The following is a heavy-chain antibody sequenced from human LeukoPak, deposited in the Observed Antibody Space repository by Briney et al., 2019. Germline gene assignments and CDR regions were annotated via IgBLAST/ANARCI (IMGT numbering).Heavy chain of an antibody. Sequence: ASVKVSCKASGGTFSSYAISWVRQAHGQGLEWMGGIIPIFGTANYAQKFQGRVTITADESTSTAYMELSSLRSEDTAVYYCARSTTVTGTVFDPWGQGTLVTVSS. CDR2: IIPIFGTA. D-gene: IGHD4-11*01. CDR3: ARSTTVTGTVFDP. J-gene: IGHJ5*02. CDR1: GGTFSSYA. V-gene: IGHV1-69*13.